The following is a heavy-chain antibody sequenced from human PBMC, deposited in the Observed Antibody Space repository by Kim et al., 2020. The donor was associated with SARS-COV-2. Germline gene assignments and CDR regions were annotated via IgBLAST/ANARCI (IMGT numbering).Heavy chain of an antibody. CDR1: GVSFSEVW. CDR3: TTGTTGAEAG. D-gene: IGHD1-1*01. J-gene: IGHJ4*02. Sequence: GGSLRLSCAVSGVSFSEVWMSWVRQAPGKGLEWVGRIRERSDGCTADYAAPVRGRFTISKDGSKNTLYLQMNSLKTEDTAMYYCTTGTTGAEAGWGQGTLVTVSS. CDR2: IRERSDGCTA. V-gene: IGHV3-15*01.